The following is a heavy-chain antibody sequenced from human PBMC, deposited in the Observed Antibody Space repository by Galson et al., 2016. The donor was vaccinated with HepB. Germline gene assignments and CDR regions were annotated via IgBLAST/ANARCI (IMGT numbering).Heavy chain of an antibody. J-gene: IGHJ4*02. D-gene: IGHD3-22*01. CDR1: GYTFTSYY. CDR2: IKPSGGST. CDR3: ARDEIDYYESSGDFRPFDY. Sequence: SVKVSYKASGYTFTSYYMHWVRQAPGQGLEWMGIIKPSGGSTTYGEKFKGRVTMTRDTSTSTVYMELSSLRSEDTAVYYCARDEIDYYESSGDFRPFDYWGQGTLVTVSS. V-gene: IGHV1-46*01.